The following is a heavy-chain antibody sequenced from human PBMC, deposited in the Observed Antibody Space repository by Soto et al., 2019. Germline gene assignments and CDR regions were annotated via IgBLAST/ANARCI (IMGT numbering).Heavy chain of an antibody. CDR1: GYTFTGYP. J-gene: IGHJ6*02. CDR2: INAGNGNT. D-gene: IGHD7-27*01. Sequence: ASVKVSCKASGYTFTGYPIHWVRQAPGQGLEWMGWINAGNGNTKYSQKFQGRVTITRDTSASTAYMELSSLRSEDTAVYYCARDWARAEDVWGQGTRSPSP. V-gene: IGHV1-3*01. CDR3: ARDWARAEDV.